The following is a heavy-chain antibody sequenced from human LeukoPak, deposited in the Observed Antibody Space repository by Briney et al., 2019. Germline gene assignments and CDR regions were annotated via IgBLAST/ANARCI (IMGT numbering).Heavy chain of an antibody. CDR2: IYHSGTT. D-gene: IGHD4-17*01. J-gene: IGHJ4*02. CDR3: ASTITVTTDY. CDR1: GGSISSYY. V-gene: IGHV4-4*07. Sequence: SETLSLTCTVSGGSISSYYWSWIRQPAGKGLEWLGSIYHSGTTYYNPSLTSRLTISLDTSKNQFSLRLTSVTASDTAVYYCASTITVTTDYWGQGTLVTVSS.